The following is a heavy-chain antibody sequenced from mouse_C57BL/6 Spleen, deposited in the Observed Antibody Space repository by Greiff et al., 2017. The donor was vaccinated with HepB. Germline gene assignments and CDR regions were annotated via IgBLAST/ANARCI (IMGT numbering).Heavy chain of an antibody. CDR1: GYTFTSYG. CDR2: IYPRSGNT. Sequence: QVQLKESGAELARPGASVKLSCKASGYTFTSYGISWVKQRTGQGLEWIGEIYPRSGNTYYNEKFKGKATLTADKSSSTAYMELRSLTSEDSAVYFCARDSSGYEDAYWGQGTLVTVSA. D-gene: IGHD3-2*02. J-gene: IGHJ3*01. V-gene: IGHV1-81*01. CDR3: ARDSSGYEDAY.